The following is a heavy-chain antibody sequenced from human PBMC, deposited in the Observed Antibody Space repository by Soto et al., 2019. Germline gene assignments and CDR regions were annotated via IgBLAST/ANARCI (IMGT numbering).Heavy chain of an antibody. CDR3: ARLVRYCSGGSCYFTRDAFDI. CDR2: THHSGRT. J-gene: IGHJ3*02. Sequence: SETLSLTCTVSGGSMSSSNWWNWVRQPPGKGLEWIGETHHSGRTNYNPSLKSRVTISVDTSKNQFSLKLSSVTAADTAVYYCARLVRYCSGGSCYFTRDAFDIWGQGTMVTVSS. V-gene: IGHV4-4*02. CDR1: GGSMSSSNW. D-gene: IGHD2-15*01.